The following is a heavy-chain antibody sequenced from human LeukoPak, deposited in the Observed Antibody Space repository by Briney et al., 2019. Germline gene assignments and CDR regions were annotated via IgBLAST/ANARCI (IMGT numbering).Heavy chain of an antibody. D-gene: IGHD3-22*01. J-gene: IGHJ4*02. CDR3: ARSGPLTNVHLDSSGYRQGYFDY. Sequence: SETLSLTCTVSDGSISSYYWSWIRQPPGKGLEWIGYIYYSGSTNYNPSLKSRVTISVDTSKNQFSLKLSSVTAADTAVYYCARSGPLTNVHLDSSGYRQGYFDYWGQGTLVTVSS. CDR2: IYYSGST. V-gene: IGHV4-59*08. CDR1: DGSISSYY.